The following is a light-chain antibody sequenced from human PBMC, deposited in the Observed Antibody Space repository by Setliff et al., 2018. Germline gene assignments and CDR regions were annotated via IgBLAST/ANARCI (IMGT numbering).Light chain of an antibody. CDR3: QQYATSPRT. Sequence: EIVLTRSPGTLSLSPGERATLSCRASQSISSSYLAWYQQKPGQAPRLLIYGASRRATGIPDRFSGSGSGTEFTLTISRLEPEDFAVYYCQQYATSPRTFGQGTKVDIK. CDR1: QSISSSY. J-gene: IGKJ1*01. CDR2: GAS. V-gene: IGKV3-20*01.